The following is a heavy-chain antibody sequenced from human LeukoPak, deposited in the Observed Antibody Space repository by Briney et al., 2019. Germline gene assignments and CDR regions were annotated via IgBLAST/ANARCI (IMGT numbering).Heavy chain of an antibody. CDR2: IYFSGST. V-gene: IGHV4-39*01. Sequence: SETLSLTCIVSGGSISSSSSYWDWIPQPPGKGLEWIGYIYFSGSTYYNPSLKSRVTISVDTSKNQFSLKLSSVTAADTAVYYCARHSVGSRYYFDFWGQGTLVTVSS. CDR3: ARHSVGSRYYFDF. CDR1: GGSISSSSSY. D-gene: IGHD2-2*01. J-gene: IGHJ4*02.